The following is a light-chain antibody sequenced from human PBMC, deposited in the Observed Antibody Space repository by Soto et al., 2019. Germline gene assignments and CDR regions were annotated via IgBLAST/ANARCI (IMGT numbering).Light chain of an antibody. Sequence: EIVLTQSPATLSLSPGEGATLSCRASQSVSSYLAWYQQKPGQAPRLLIYDASNRATGIPARFSGSGSGTDFTLTISSLEPEDFAVYYCQQRYNWPTCGGGP. CDR1: QSVSSY. J-gene: IGKJ4*01. CDR2: DAS. V-gene: IGKV3-11*01. CDR3: QQRYNWPT.